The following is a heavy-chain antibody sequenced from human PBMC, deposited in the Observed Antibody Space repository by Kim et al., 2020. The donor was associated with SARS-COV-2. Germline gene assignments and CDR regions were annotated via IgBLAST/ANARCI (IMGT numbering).Heavy chain of an antibody. CDR1: GYTFNMYG. J-gene: IGHJ4*02. Sequence: ASVKVSCKTSGYTFNMYGIFWVRQAPGQGLEWMGWISAYNGKTKNAQNFQGRVTMTTDTSTSTAYMELKNLRSDDTAVYYCATGIGSGWFFDYWGQGTLV. D-gene: IGHD6-19*01. V-gene: IGHV1-18*01. CDR2: ISAYNGKT. CDR3: ATGIGSGWFFDY.